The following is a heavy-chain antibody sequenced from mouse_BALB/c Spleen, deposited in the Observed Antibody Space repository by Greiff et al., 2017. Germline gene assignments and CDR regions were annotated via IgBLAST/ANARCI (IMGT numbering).Heavy chain of an antibody. CDR2: INPSNGGT. D-gene: IGHD1-1*02. V-gene: IGHV1S81*02. J-gene: IGHJ3*01. Sequence: QVHVKQSGAELVKPGASVKLSCKASGYTFTSYYMYWVKQRPGQGLEWIGEINPSNGGTNFNEKFKSKATLTVDKSSSTAYMQLSSLTSEDSAVYYCTRWGGNPFAYWGQGTLVTVSA. CDR3: TRWGGNPFAY. CDR1: GYTFTSYY.